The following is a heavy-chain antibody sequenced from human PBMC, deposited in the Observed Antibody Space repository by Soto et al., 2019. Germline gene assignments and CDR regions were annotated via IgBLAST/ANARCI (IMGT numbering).Heavy chain of an antibody. CDR3: ASVYYYDSSGTLNWFDP. Sequence: VKVSCKASGGTFSSYAISWVRQAPGQGLEWMGGIIPIFGTANYAQKFQGRVTITADKSTSTAYMELSSLRSEDTAVYYCASVYYYDSSGTLNWFDPWGQGTLVTVSS. V-gene: IGHV1-69*13. CDR2: IIPIFGTA. D-gene: IGHD3-22*01. CDR1: GGTFSSYA. J-gene: IGHJ5*02.